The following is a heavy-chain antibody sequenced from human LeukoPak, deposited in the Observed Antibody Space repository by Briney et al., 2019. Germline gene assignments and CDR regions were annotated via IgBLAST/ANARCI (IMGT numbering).Heavy chain of an antibody. D-gene: IGHD1-26*01. CDR3: AQWDSGSNAIEI. J-gene: IGHJ3*02. V-gene: IGHV4-59*08. Sequence: SETLSLTCTVSGASITSYYWNWIRQPPGKGLEWIGYVFHSGESTYNPPLKRRVTMSVDTSKNEFSLRLSSVTAADTALYFCAQWDSGSNAIEIWGQGAMVTVSS. CDR1: GASITSYY. CDR2: VFHSGES.